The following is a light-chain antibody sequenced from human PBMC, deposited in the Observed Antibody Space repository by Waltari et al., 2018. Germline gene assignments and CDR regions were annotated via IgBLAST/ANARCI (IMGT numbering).Light chain of an antibody. CDR2: DVS. CDR3: SSYTTSSTLVV. V-gene: IGLV2-14*03. CDR1: SSDVGGYNY. Sequence: QSALTQPASVSGSPGQSITISCTGTSSDVGGYNYVSWYQQHPGKAPKLMIYDVSNRPSGFSNRFSGSKSDNTASLTISGLQAEDESDYYCSSYTTSSTLVVFGGGTKLTVL. J-gene: IGLJ2*01.